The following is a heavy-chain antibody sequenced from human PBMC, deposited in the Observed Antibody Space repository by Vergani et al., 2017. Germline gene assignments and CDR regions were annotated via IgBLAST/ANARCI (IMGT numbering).Heavy chain of an antibody. J-gene: IGHJ4*02. D-gene: IGHD3-3*02. CDR3: ARGRKHFFGATYKF. CDR1: GVSFKTYF. V-gene: IGHV4-34*02. CDR2: VDHSNRP. Sequence: QVQLQQWGATVLKPSETLSLTCAVYGVSFKTYFWNWIRQSPDKGLEWIGEVDHSNRPYYNPSLRGRVTISVDTSKNLISLRLHYVDVADSAIYYCARGRKHFFGATYKFWGQGPPVTVSS.